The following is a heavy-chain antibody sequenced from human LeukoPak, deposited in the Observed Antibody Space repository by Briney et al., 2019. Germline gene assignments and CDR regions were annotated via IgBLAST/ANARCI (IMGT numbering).Heavy chain of an antibody. D-gene: IGHD3-22*01. CDR3: AREYYYDSSGYYYRYYYYGMDV. CDR1: GGSFSGYY. V-gene: IGHV4-34*01. J-gene: IGHJ6*02. Sequence: SETLSLTCALYGGSFSGYYWNWIRQPPGKGLEWIGEINHSGSTNYNPSLKSRVTISVDTSKNQFSLKLSSVTAADTAVYYCAREYYYDSSGYYYRYYYYGMDVWGQGTTVTVSS. CDR2: INHSGST.